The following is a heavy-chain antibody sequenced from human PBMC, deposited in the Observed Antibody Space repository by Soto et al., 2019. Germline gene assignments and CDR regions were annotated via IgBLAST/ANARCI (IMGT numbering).Heavy chain of an antibody. CDR1: GYTFPGPN. D-gene: IGHD6-25*01. CDR3: ARGMWTSSGPQTFCDY. V-gene: IGHV1-2*04. CDR2: INPNSGGT. Sequence: SVKVSCKASGYTFPGPNMHWVCQAPGQGLEWMGWINPNSGGTNYAQKFQGWVTMTRDTSISTAYMELSRLRSDDTAVYYCARGMWTSSGPQTFCDYWGLGALVTVSS. J-gene: IGHJ4*02.